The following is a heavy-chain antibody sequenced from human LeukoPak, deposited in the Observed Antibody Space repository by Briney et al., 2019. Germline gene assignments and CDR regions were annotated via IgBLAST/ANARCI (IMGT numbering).Heavy chain of an antibody. CDR3: ARDGDFWSAQGAFDI. CDR1: GFTFSIYA. Sequence: GGSLRLSCAASGFTFSIYAMSWVRQAPGKGLGWVSAISGSGGTAYYADSVKGRFTISRDNAKKSLYLQMNSLRAEDTAVYYCARDGDFWSAQGAFDIWGQGTMVTVSS. D-gene: IGHD3-3*01. J-gene: IGHJ3*02. CDR2: ISGSGGTA. V-gene: IGHV3-23*01.